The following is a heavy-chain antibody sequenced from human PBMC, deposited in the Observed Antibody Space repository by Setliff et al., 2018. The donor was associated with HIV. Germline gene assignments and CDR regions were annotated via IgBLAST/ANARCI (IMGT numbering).Heavy chain of an antibody. J-gene: IGHJ4*02. CDR2: IIPIFGTA. D-gene: IGHD4-4*01. V-gene: IGHV1-69*05. CDR1: GGTFSSYA. CDR3: ARTSSALTTRGEYYFDY. Sequence: SVKVSCKASGGTFSSYAISWVRQAPGQGLEWMGGIIPIFGTANYAQKFQGRVTMTRDTSTSTVYMEVNSLRSEDTAVYFCARTSSALTTRGEYYFDYWGQGTLVTVSS.